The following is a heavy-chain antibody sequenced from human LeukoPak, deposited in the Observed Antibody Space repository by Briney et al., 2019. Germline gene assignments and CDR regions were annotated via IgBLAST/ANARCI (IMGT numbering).Heavy chain of an antibody. CDR2: ISWDGGST. CDR1: GFTFDDYT. V-gene: IGHV3-43*01. J-gene: IGHJ6*02. CDR3: ARSVPHYYYYGMDV. D-gene: IGHD2-2*01. Sequence: GSLRLSCAASGFTFDDYTMHWVRQAPGKGLEWVSLISWDGGSTYYADSVKGRFTISRDNAKNSLYLQMNSLRAEDTALYYCARSVPHYYYYGMDVWGQGTTVTVSS.